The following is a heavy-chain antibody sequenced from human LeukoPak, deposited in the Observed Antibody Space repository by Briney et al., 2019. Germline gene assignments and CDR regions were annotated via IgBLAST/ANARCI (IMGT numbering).Heavy chain of an antibody. D-gene: IGHD1-26*01. CDR2: IWPGGSDT. J-gene: IGHJ4*02. CDR3: ARPVTGVSPSGAIDS. V-gene: IGHV5-51*01. Sequence: GESLKISCKASGYTFTNSWIGWVRQKPGKGLEWMGIIWPGGSDTRYSPSFQGQVTISADKSITTAYLQWSSLKASDTAMYYCARPVTGVSPSGAIDSWGQGTLVTVSS. CDR1: GYTFTNSW.